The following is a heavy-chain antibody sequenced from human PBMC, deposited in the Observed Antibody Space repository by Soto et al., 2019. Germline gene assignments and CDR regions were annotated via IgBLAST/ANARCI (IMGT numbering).Heavy chain of an antibody. J-gene: IGHJ4*02. V-gene: IGHV3-15*01. Sequence: GGSLRLSCAASGFTFSDAWMTWVRQAPGKGLEWVGRIKSQGEGGTTEYAAPVKGRFTISRDDSENTLYLQMNSPKSEDTAVYYCATFRSDSEYWGPGTPVTVS. CDR3: ATFRSDSEY. CDR2: IKSQGEGGTT. CDR1: GFTFSDAW. D-gene: IGHD1-26*01.